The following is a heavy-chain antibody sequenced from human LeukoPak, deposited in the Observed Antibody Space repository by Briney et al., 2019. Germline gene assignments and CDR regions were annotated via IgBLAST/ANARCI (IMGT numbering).Heavy chain of an antibody. CDR1: GFTVSGNY. CDR3: ARVGRGDGYNFYYFDY. Sequence: GGSLRLSCAASGFTVSGNYMSWVRQAPGKGLEGVSVIYSGGSTYYTDSVKGRFTISRDNSKNTLYLQMNSLRAEDTAVYYFARVGRGDGYNFYYFDYWGRGTLVTVSS. CDR2: IYSGGST. V-gene: IGHV3-66*01. D-gene: IGHD5-24*01. J-gene: IGHJ4*02.